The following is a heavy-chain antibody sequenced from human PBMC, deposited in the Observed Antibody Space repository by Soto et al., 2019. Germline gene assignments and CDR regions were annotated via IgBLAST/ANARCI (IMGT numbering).Heavy chain of an antibody. CDR2: VYATGTT. CDR3: VRAGSKSIPNWCGK. CDR1: GGSISKFY. J-gene: IGHJ4*02. D-gene: IGHD7-27*01. Sequence: PSGTLSLTCNVSGGSISKFYWAWIRKTAGNGLEWMGRVYATGTTDYNPSLRSRVAMSVDISKKTFSLRLRSVTGADSGVEYWVRAGSKSIPNWCGKGGQG. V-gene: IGHV4-4*07.